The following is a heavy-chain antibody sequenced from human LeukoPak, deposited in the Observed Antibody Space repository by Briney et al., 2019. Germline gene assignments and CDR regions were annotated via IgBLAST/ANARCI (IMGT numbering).Heavy chain of an antibody. CDR3: ARHEVGASRFDY. J-gene: IGHJ4*02. Sequence: SETLSLTCAVSGGSISSSNWWSWVRQPPGKGLEWIGEIYHSGSTNYNPSLKSRVTISVDTSKNQFSLKLSSVTAADTAVYYCARHEVGASRFDYWGQGTLVTVSS. D-gene: IGHD1-26*01. CDR1: GGSISSSNW. V-gene: IGHV4-4*02. CDR2: IYHSGST.